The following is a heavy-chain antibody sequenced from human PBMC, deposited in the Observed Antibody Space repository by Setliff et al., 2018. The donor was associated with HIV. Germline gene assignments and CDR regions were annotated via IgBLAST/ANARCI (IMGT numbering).Heavy chain of an antibody. CDR1: GYTLTSYG. CDR3: ATQRDIVMVPGQGGFDI. D-gene: IGHD2-2*01. J-gene: IGHJ3*02. V-gene: IGHV1-18*01. CDR2: ISAYNGNT. Sequence: ASVKVSCKASGYTLTSYGISWVRQAPGQGLEWMGWISAYNGNTIYAQKLQGRVIMTTDTSTSTAYMEPRSLRSDDTAMYYCATQRDIVMVPGQGGFDIWAQGTMVTVSS.